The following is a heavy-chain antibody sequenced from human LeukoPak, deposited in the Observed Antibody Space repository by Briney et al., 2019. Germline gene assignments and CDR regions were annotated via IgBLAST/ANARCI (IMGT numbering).Heavy chain of an antibody. CDR3: ARRGIYDAFDI. D-gene: IGHD1-26*01. CDR1: GYTFTAYD. V-gene: IGHV1-8*03. J-gene: IGHJ3*02. Sequence: ASVKVSCKASGYTFTAYDINWVRQATGQGLEWMGWMNPNSGNTGYAQKFQGRVTITRNTSISTAYMEMSSLRSEDTAVYYCARRGIYDAFDIWGRGTMVTVSS. CDR2: MNPNSGNT.